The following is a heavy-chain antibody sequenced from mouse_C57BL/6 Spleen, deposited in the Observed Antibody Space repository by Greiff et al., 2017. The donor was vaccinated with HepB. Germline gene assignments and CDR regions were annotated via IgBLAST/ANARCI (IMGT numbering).Heavy chain of an antibody. Sequence: QVQLQQSGAELVKPGASVKMSCKASGYTFTSYWITWVKQRPGQGLEWIGDIYPGSGSTNYNEKFKSKATLTVDTSSSTAYMQLSSLTSEDSAVYYCAKVYYGYDDGYFDVWGTGTTVTVSS. V-gene: IGHV1-55*01. CDR3: AKVYYGYDDGYFDV. J-gene: IGHJ1*03. D-gene: IGHD2-2*01. CDR1: GYTFTSYW. CDR2: IYPGSGST.